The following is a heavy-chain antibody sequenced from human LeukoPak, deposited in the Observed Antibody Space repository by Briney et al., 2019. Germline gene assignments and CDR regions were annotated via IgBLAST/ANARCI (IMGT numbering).Heavy chain of an antibody. CDR1: GFTFSSYA. CDR2: ISGSGGST. V-gene: IGHV3-23*01. D-gene: IGHD6-25*01. CDR3: AESGIAAADYYYYYMDV. Sequence: PGGSLRLSCAASGFTFSSYAMSWVRQAPGKGLEWVSAISGSGGSTYYADSVKGRFTISRDNSKNTLYLQMNSLRAEDTAVYYCAESGIAAADYYYYYMDVWGKGTTVTISS. J-gene: IGHJ6*03.